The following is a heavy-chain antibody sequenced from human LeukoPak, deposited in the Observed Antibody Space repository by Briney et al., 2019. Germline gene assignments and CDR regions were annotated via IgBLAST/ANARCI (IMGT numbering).Heavy chain of an antibody. CDR3: ARGLRFLEWFLDY. V-gene: IGHV1-2*02. Sequence: ASVKVSCKASGYTFTGYYMHWVRQAPGQGLEWMGWINPNSGGTNYAQKFQCRVTMTRDTSISTAYMELSRLRSDDTAVYYCARGLRFLEWFLDYWGQGTLVTVSS. CDR1: GYTFTGYY. J-gene: IGHJ4*02. CDR2: INPNSGGT. D-gene: IGHD3-3*01.